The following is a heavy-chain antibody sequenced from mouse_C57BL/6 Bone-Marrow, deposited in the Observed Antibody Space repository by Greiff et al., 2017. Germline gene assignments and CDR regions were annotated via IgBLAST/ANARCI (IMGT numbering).Heavy chain of an antibody. Sequence: VQLKESGAELVRPGASVKLSCTASGFNIKDDYMHWVKQRPEQGLEWIGWIDPENGDTEYASKFQGKATITADTSSTTAYLQLSSLTSEDTAVNSCRSSAWFAYWGQGTLVTVSA. V-gene: IGHV14-4*01. CDR3: RSSAWFAY. J-gene: IGHJ3*01. CDR1: GFNIKDDY. CDR2: IDPENGDT. D-gene: IGHD1-3*01.